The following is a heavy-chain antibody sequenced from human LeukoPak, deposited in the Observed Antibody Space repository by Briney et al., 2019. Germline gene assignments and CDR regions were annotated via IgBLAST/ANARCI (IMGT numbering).Heavy chain of an antibody. D-gene: IGHD2/OR15-2a*01. V-gene: IGHV4-39*07. Sequence: PSETLSLTCTVSGGSISSSSYYWGWIRQPPGKGLEWIGSIYYSGSTYYNPSLKSRVNITIDTSKNQFSLTLTSVTAADTAMYYCARNAGKYYRYFQHWGQGTVVSVSS. J-gene: IGHJ1*01. CDR1: GGSISSSSYY. CDR3: ARNAGKYYRYFQH. CDR2: IYYSGST.